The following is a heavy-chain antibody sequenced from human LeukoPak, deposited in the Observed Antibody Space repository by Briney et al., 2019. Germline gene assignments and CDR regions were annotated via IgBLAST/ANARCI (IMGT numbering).Heavy chain of an antibody. Sequence: QPGGSLRLSCAASGFTFDDYAMHWVRQAPGKGLEWVSGISWNSGSIGYADSVKGRFTISRDNAKNSLYLQMNSLRAEDTALYYCAKDVVDIVGPYAFDIWGQGTMVTVSS. CDR2: ISWNSGSI. V-gene: IGHV3-9*01. J-gene: IGHJ3*02. CDR1: GFTFDDYA. D-gene: IGHD5-12*01. CDR3: AKDVVDIVGPYAFDI.